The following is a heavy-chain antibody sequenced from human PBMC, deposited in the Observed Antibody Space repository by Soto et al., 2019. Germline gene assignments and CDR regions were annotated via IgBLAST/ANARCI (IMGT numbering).Heavy chain of an antibody. D-gene: IGHD6-13*01. Sequence: GGSLRLSCAASGFTFSSYGMHWVRQAPGKGLEWVAVISYDGSNKYYADSVKGRFTISRDNSKNTLYLQMNSLRAEDTAVYYCAKDTRTYSRYTYYYYYYGMDVWGQGTTVTVSS. CDR2: ISYDGSNK. CDR1: GFTFSSYG. V-gene: IGHV3-30*18. J-gene: IGHJ6*02. CDR3: AKDTRTYSRYTYYYYYYGMDV.